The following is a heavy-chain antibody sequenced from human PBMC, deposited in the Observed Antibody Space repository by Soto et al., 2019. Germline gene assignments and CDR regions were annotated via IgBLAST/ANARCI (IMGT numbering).Heavy chain of an antibody. D-gene: IGHD2-8*02. Sequence: SETLSLTCAVYGGSFSGYYWTWIRQPPGTGLEWIGEINHSGSTNYNPSLKSRVTISLDTSKNQFSLKLTSVTAADAAVYYCARDKITGLFDYWGQGTLVTVSS. V-gene: IGHV4-34*01. J-gene: IGHJ4*02. CDR2: INHSGST. CDR3: ARDKITGLFDY. CDR1: GGSFSGYY.